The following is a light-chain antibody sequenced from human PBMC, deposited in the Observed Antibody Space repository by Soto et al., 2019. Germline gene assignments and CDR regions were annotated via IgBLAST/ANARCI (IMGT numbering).Light chain of an antibody. CDR1: SSDVGGYNY. V-gene: IGLV2-8*01. CDR2: EVS. Sequence: QSALTQPPSASGSPGQSVTISCTGTSSDVGGYNYVSWYQQHPGKAPKLMIYEVSKRPSGVPDRFSGSKSGNTASLNVSGLQAEDEADYYCSSYAGSNNLHVVFGGGTKLTVL. J-gene: IGLJ2*01. CDR3: SSYAGSNNLHVV.